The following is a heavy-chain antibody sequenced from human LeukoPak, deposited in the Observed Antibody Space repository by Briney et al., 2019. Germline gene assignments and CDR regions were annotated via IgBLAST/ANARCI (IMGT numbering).Heavy chain of an antibody. J-gene: IGHJ4*02. Sequence: PGGSLRLSCAASGFTFSDWNMNWVRQPPGKGLEWVSFITTTGRTIYYADSVKGRFTISRDNSKNTLYLQMNSLRAEDTAVYYCANLLWFGESDYWGQGTLVTVSS. CDR2: ITTTGRTI. D-gene: IGHD3-10*01. CDR3: ANLLWFGESDY. V-gene: IGHV3-48*01. CDR1: GFTFSDWN.